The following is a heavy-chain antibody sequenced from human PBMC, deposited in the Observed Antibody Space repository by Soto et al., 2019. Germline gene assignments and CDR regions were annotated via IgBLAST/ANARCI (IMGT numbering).Heavy chain of an antibody. CDR3: AKCVGSWYYDSSGYYVVDY. V-gene: IGHV3-23*01. CDR2: ISGSGGST. J-gene: IGHJ4*02. D-gene: IGHD3-22*01. CDR1: GFTFSSNA. Sequence: AGGSLRLSCTASGFTFSSNAMSWVRQAPGKGLEWVSAISGSGGSTYYADSVKCRCTISRDNSKNTLYLQMNSLRAEDTAVYYCAKCVGSWYYDSSGYYVVDYWGQGTLVTVSS.